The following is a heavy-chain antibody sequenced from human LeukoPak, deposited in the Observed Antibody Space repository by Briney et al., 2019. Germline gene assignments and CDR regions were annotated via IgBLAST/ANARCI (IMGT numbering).Heavy chain of an antibody. J-gene: IGHJ4*02. CDR1: GFTFSSYS. V-gene: IGHV3-48*01. Sequence: GGSLRLSCAASGFTFSSYSMNWVRQAPGKGLEWVSYISSSSSTIYYADSVKGRFTISRDNAMDSLYLQMNSLRAEDTAVYYCARSEGDSTATPLDYWGQGTLVTVSP. CDR3: ARSEGDSTATPLDY. D-gene: IGHD6-13*01. CDR2: ISSSSSTI.